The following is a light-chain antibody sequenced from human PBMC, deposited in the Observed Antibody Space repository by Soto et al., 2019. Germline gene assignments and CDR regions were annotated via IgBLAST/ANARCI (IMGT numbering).Light chain of an antibody. J-gene: IGKJ1*01. CDR3: QHYNNWPPWT. CDR1: QSVRSN. CDR2: GAS. V-gene: IGKV3-15*01. Sequence: EIVMTQSPATLSVSPGERATLSCGASQSVRSNLAWYQQKPGQAPRLLIYGASTRVTGIPARFSGSGSGTEFTLTISSLQSEDFAVYYCQHYNNWPPWTFGQGTKVEIK.